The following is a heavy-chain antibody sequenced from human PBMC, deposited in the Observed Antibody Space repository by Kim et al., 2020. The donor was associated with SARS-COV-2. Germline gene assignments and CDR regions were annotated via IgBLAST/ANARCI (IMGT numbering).Heavy chain of an antibody. D-gene: IGHD6-13*01. CDR1: GFTFSNAW. Sequence: GGSLRLSCAASGFTFSNAWMSWVRQAPGKGLEWVGRIKRKTDGGTTDYAAPVKGRFTISRDDSKNTLYLQMNSLKTEDTAVYYCTTEGSSWYLFDYWGQGTLVTVSS. V-gene: IGHV3-15*01. CDR3: TTEGSSWYLFDY. J-gene: IGHJ4*02. CDR2: IKRKTDGGTT.